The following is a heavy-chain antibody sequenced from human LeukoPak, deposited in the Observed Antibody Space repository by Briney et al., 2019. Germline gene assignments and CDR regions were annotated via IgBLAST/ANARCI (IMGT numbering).Heavy chain of an antibody. J-gene: IGHJ5*02. CDR1: GYTFTAYY. CDR3: ARGSVGVSGQGEAFDP. CDR2: INPNSGGT. Sequence: ASVKVSCKASGYTFTAYYMHWVRQAPGQGLEWMGWINPNSGGTIYAQKFQGRVTMTRDTSITTVYMELSGLRSDDTAVYYCARGSVGVSGQGEAFDPWGQGTLVTVSS. D-gene: IGHD1-26*01. V-gene: IGHV1-2*02.